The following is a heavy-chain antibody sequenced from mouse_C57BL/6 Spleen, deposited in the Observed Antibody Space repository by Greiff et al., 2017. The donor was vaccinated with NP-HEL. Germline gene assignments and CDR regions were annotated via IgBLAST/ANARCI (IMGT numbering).Heavy chain of an antibody. V-gene: IGHV5-17*01. Sequence: EVHLVESGGGLVKPGGSLKLSCAASGFTFSDYGMHWVRQAPEKGLEWVAYISSGSSTIYYADTVKGRFTISRDNAKNTLFLQMTSLGSEDTAMYDCARNLRFCFDYWGQGTTLTVSS. CDR1: GFTFSDYG. J-gene: IGHJ2*01. CDR2: ISSGSSTI. D-gene: IGHD2-12*01. CDR3: ARNLRFCFDY.